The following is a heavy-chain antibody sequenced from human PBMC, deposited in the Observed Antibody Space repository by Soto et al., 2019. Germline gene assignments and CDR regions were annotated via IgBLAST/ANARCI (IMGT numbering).Heavy chain of an antibody. Sequence: SETLSLTCAVSGGSISSSNWWSWVRQPPGKGLEWIGEIYHSGSTNYNPSLKSRVTISVDKSKNQFSLKMNSVTAADTAVYFCVMRHGWYKIDSWGQGSLVTVS. CDR3: VMRHGWYKIDS. CDR2: IYHSGST. V-gene: IGHV4-4*02. CDR1: GGSISSSNW. J-gene: IGHJ4*02. D-gene: IGHD6-19*01.